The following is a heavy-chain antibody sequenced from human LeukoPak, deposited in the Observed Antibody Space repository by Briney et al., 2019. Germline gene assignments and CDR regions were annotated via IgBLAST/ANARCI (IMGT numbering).Heavy chain of an antibody. D-gene: IGHD3-22*01. CDR2: INPNSGGT. CDR1: GYTFTGYY. V-gene: IGHV1-2*02. CDR3: ARDRGYYYDSSGYYYFDY. Sequence: GASVKVSCKASGYTFTGYYMHWVRQAPGQGLEWMGWINPNSGGTNYAQKFQGRVTMTRDTSISTAYMELSRLRSDHTAVYYCARDRGYYYDSSGYYYFDYWGQGTLVTVSS. J-gene: IGHJ4*02.